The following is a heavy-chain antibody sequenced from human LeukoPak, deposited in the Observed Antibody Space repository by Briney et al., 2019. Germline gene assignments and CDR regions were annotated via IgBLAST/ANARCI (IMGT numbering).Heavy chain of an antibody. Sequence: GSLRLSCTVSGFDFNSFGMHWVRQAPGKGLEWVANIKQDGSEKYYVDSVKGRFTISRDNAKNSLYLQMNSLRAEDTAVYYCARAPGDYWGQGTLVTVSS. CDR3: ARAPGDY. CDR2: IKQDGSEK. CDR1: GFDFNSFG. J-gene: IGHJ4*02. V-gene: IGHV3-7*01.